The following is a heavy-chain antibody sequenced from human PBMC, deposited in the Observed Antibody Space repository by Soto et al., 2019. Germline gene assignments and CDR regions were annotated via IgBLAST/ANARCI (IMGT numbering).Heavy chain of an antibody. V-gene: IGHV3-74*01. CDR2: INSDGSST. CDR1: GFTFSSYW. J-gene: IGHJ4*02. D-gene: IGHD1-1*01. Sequence: GGSLRLSCAASGFTFSSYWMHWVLQAPGKGLVWVSRINSDGSSTSYADSVKGRFTISRDNAKSTLYLQMNSLRAEDTAVYYCAIERRNPGRSYVDYRGQGTLVTVSS. CDR3: AIERRNPGRSYVDY.